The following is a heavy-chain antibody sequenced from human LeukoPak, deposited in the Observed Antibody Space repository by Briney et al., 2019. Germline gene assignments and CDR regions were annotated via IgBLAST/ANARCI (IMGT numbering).Heavy chain of an antibody. V-gene: IGHV4-31*03. J-gene: IGHJ5*02. D-gene: IGHD3-22*01. CDR2: SFSSGNT. Sequence: PSETLSLTCTVSGGSISCGNYWWRWICQLPGMGLEWIGHSFSSGNTHYNPSLKSRVTISVDTSKNQFSLSLSSVTAADTAIYYCARARTYYSDGSGLNWFDPWGQGTLVTVSS. CDR1: GGSISCGNYW. CDR3: ARARTYYSDGSGLNWFDP.